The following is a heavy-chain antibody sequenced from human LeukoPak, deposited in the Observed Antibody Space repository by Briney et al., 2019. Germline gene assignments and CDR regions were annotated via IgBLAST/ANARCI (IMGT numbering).Heavy chain of an antibody. J-gene: IGHJ6*03. CDR3: ARGNYGDYSYYYYYYMDV. Sequence: SETLSLTCAVYGGSFSGYYWSWIRQPPGKGLEWIGEINHSGSTNYNPSHKSRVTISVDTSKNQFSLKLSSVTAADTAVYYCARGNYGDYSYYYYYYMDVWSKGTTVTVSS. CDR2: INHSGST. V-gene: IGHV4-34*01. D-gene: IGHD4-17*01. CDR1: GGSFSGYY.